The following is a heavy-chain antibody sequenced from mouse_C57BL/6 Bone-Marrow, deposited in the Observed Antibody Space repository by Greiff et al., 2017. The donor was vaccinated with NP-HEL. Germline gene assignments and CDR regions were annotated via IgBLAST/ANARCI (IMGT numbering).Heavy chain of an antibody. V-gene: IGHV2-2*01. Sequence: QVQLQQSGPGLVQPSQRLSITCTVSGFSLTSYGVHWVRQSPGKGLEWLGVIWSGGSTDYNAAFISRLSISKDNSKSQVFFKMNSLQADDTAIYYCASIYYYGSPFAYWGQGTLVTVSA. J-gene: IGHJ3*01. CDR1: GFSLTSYG. CDR2: IWSGGST. D-gene: IGHD1-1*01. CDR3: ASIYYYGSPFAY.